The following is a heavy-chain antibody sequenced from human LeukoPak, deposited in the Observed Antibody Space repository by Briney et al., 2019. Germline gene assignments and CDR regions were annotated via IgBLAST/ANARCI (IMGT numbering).Heavy chain of an antibody. CDR1: GFTFSSYG. D-gene: IGHD3-22*01. CDR2: ISYDGSNK. V-gene: IGHV3-30*18. CDR3: AKVRGSSGYYRYYFDY. J-gene: IGHJ4*02. Sequence: QPGRSLRLSCAASGFTFSSYGMHWVRQAPGKGLEWVAVISYDGSNKYYADSVKGRFTISRDNSKNTLYLQMNSLRAEDTAVYYCAKVRGSSGYYRYYFDYWGQGTLVTVSS.